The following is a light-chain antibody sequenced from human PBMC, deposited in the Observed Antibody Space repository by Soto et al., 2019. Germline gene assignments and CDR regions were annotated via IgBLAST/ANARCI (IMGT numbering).Light chain of an antibody. J-gene: IGKJ3*01. V-gene: IGKV3-20*01. CDR3: QQYGSSLFT. CDR1: QSVSSKY. Sequence: DIVVTQSPGTLSLSPGERATLSCRASQSVSSKYLAWYQQKPGQPPRVLIYGTSIRATGVPERFSGGGSGTDFTLTITRLESEDVEVYYCQQYGSSLFTFGPGTQVDFK. CDR2: GTS.